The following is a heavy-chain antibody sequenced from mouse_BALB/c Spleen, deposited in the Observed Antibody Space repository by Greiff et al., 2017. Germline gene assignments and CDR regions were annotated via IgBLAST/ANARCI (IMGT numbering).Heavy chain of an antibody. D-gene: IGHD1-1*01. CDR3: TRSDYGSSSAY. Sequence: QVQLQQSGAELVKPGASVKLSCKASGYTFTSYYMYWVKQRPGQGLEWIGEINPSNGGTNFNEKFKSKATLTVDKSSSTAYMQLSSLTSEDSAVYYCTRSDYGSSSAYWGQGTLVTVSA. J-gene: IGHJ3*01. CDR2: INPSNGGT. V-gene: IGHV1S81*02. CDR1: GYTFTSYY.